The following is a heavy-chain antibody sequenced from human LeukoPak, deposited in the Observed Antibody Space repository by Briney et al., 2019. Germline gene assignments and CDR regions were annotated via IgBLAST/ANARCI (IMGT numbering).Heavy chain of an antibody. D-gene: IGHD3-22*01. CDR3: ARGPNYYDSSGDDY. V-gene: IGHV4-34*01. Sequence: PSETLSLTYAVYGGSFSGYYWSWIRQPPGKGLGWIGEINHSGSTNYNPSLKSRVTISVDTSKNQFSLKLSSVTAADTAVYYCARGPNYYDSSGDDYWGQGTLVIVSS. CDR1: GGSFSGYY. CDR2: INHSGST. J-gene: IGHJ4*02.